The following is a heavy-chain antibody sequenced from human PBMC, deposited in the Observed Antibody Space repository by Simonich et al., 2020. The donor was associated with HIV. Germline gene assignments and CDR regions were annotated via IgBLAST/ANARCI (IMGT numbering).Heavy chain of an antibody. CDR1: GGSFSDYY. CDR3: ARWLLSSTMTTRWFDP. D-gene: IGHD4-17*01. V-gene: IGHV4-34*02. CDR2: SNHRGSI. Sequence: QVQLQQWGAGVLKPSETLSLTCAVYGGSFSDYYWSWIRQPPGKGLGWIGESNHRGSIKYNPSLKSRVTMAVDTSKNQFSLKLSSVTAADTAVYYCARWLLSSTMTTRWFDPWGQGTLVTVSS. J-gene: IGHJ5*02.